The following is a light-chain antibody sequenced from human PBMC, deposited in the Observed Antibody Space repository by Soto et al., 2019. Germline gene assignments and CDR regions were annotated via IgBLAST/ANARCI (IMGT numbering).Light chain of an antibody. V-gene: IGKV3-11*01. CDR3: QQRSNWPT. Sequence: EIVLTQSAATLSLSPGERATLSCRASQSVSSFLAWYQQKPGQAPRLLIYDASNRATAIPARFSGSGSGTDFTLTSSSLEPEDFAVYYCQQRSNWPTFGQGTKVEIK. CDR1: QSVSSF. J-gene: IGKJ1*01. CDR2: DAS.